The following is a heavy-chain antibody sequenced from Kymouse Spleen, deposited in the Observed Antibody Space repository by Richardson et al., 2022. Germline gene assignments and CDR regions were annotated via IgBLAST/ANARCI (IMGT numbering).Heavy chain of an antibody. V-gene: IGHV4-39*01. CDR2: IYYSGST. J-gene: IGHJ4*02. CDR1: GGSISSSSYY. D-gene: IGHD6-13*01. CDR3: ARHTVAAAGPYFDY. Sequence: QLQLQESGPGLVKPSETLSLTCTVSGGSISSSSYYWGWIRQPPGKGLEWIGSIYYSGSTYYNPSLKSRVTISVDTSKNQFSLKLSSVTAADTAVYYCARHTVAAAGPYFDYWGQGTLVTVSS.